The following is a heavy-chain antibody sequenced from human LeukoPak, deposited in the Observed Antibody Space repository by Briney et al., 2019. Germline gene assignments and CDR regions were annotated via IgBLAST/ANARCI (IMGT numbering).Heavy chain of an antibody. J-gene: IGHJ6*03. CDR3: AFNSNLQYYYYYYMDV. CDR2: IKQDGSEK. V-gene: IGHV3-7*01. CDR1: GFTVSSNY. D-gene: IGHD4-11*01. Sequence: GGSLRLSCAASGFTVSSNYMSWVRQAPGKGLEWVANIKQDGSEKYSVDSVKGRFTISRDNAKNSLYLQMNSLRAEDTAMYYCAFNSNLQYYYYYYMDVWGKGTTVTVSS.